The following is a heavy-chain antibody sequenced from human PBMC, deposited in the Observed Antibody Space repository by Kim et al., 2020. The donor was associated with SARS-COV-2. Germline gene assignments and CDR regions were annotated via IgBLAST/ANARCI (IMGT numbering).Heavy chain of an antibody. J-gene: IGHJ5*02. Sequence: SETLSLTCTVSGGSISSGGYYWSWIRQHPGKGLEWIGYIYYSGSTYYNPSLKSRVTISVDTSKNQFSLKLSSVTAADTAVYYCASSGSYYGWFDPWGQGTLVTVSS. CDR1: GGSISSGGYY. V-gene: IGHV4-31*03. CDR3: ASSGSYYGWFDP. CDR2: IYYSGST. D-gene: IGHD3-10*01.